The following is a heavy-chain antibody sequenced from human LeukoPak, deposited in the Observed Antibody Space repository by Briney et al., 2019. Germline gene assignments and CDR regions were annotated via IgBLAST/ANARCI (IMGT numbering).Heavy chain of an antibody. D-gene: IGHD1-26*01. CDR1: GFTFSSYW. Sequence: GGSLRLSCAASGFTFSSYWMSWVRQAPGKGLEWVANIKQDGSEKYYVDSVKGRFTISRDNAKNSLYLQMNSLRAEDTAVYYCARVRGAPGFWFDPWGQGTLVTVSS. CDR2: IKQDGSEK. CDR3: ARVRGAPGFWFDP. V-gene: IGHV3-7*01. J-gene: IGHJ5*02.